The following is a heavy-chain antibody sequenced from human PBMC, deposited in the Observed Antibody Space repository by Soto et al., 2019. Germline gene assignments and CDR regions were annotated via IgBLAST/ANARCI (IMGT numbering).Heavy chain of an antibody. CDR1: GFSLTTYA. D-gene: IGHD6-13*01. V-gene: IGHV3-23*01. CDR3: AKHHPQAAGTVNFDY. CDR2: LSASGGNT. Sequence: PGGSLSLSCVVSGFSLTTYAVSWVRQVPGKGLEWVSALSASGGNTYYADSVKGRFTISRDNSKSTLYLQMNSLRAEDTAIYYCAKHHPQAAGTVNFDYWGQGTLVTVSS. J-gene: IGHJ4*02.